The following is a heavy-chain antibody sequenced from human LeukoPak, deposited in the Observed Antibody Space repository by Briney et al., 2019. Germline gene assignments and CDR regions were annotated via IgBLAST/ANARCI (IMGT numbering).Heavy chain of an antibody. D-gene: IGHD2-8*01. CDR2: ISDSGSTK. CDR1: GFIFSDYY. Sequence: KPGGSLRLSCAASGFIFSDYYMSWIRQAPGKGLEWISYISDSGSTKYYADSVRGRFTISRDNAKNSLYLQMNSLRAEDTAVYYCARTHRSATYCTTNRCYPGYWGQGALVTVSS. J-gene: IGHJ4*02. V-gene: IGHV3-11*04. CDR3: ARTHRSATYCTTNRCYPGY.